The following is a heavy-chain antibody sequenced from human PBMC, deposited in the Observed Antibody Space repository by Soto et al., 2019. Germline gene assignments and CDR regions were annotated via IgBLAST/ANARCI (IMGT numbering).Heavy chain of an antibody. CDR1: GYAFTTYG. D-gene: IGHD1-1*01. CDR2: ISAHNGNT. V-gene: IGHV1-18*01. CDR3: ARGRYGDY. Sequence: QVHLMQSGAEVEKPGASVKVSCQASGYAFTTYGITWVRQAPGQGLEWMGWISAHNGNTNYAQKLQGRVTVTRDTSTSTAYMELRSLRSDDTAVFYCARGRYGDYWGQGALVTVSS. J-gene: IGHJ4*02.